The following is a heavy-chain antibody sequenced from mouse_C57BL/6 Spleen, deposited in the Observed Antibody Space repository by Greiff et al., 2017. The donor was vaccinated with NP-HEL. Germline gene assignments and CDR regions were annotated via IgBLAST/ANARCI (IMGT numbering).Heavy chain of an antibody. CDR3: ASTGPYWYFDV. D-gene: IGHD4-1*02. J-gene: IGHJ1*03. V-gene: IGHV1-72*01. Sequence: QVQLKQPGAELVKPGASVKLSCKASGYTFTSYWMHWVKQRPGRGLEWIGRIDPNSGGTKYNEKFKSKATLTVDKPSSTAYMQLSSLTSEDSAVYYCASTGPYWYFDVWGTGTTVTVSS. CDR2: IDPNSGGT. CDR1: GYTFTSYW.